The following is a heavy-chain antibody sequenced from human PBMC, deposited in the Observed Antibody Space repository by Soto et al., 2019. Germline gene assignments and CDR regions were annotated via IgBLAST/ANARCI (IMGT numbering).Heavy chain of an antibody. CDR1: GFTFSSCA. J-gene: IGHJ3*02. V-gene: IGHV3-9*01. D-gene: IGHD2-2*01. CDR3: AKGRGSTGYDAFDI. Sequence: GGSLRLSCAASGFTFSSCAMSWVRQAPGKGLDWVSGISWNSGSTCYADSVMGRFTISRDNAKNSLYLQMNSLRVEDTALYYCAKGRGSTGYDAFDIWGQGTMVTVSS. CDR2: ISWNSGST.